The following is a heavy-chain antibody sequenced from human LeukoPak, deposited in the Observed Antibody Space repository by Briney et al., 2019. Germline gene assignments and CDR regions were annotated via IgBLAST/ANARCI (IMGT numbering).Heavy chain of an antibody. V-gene: IGHV3-23*01. CDR1: GLTFDIYY. CDR2: ISNSGGIS. D-gene: IGHD1-14*01. CDR3: PKGLQAAGHLAHDN. J-gene: IGHJ4*02. Sequence: GGSLRLSCEASGLTFDIYYMSWVRQAPGKGLEWVADISNSGGISMYADSVKGRFTISRDNSKNTVYLQMNSLRAEDTAVYYCPKGLQAAGHLAHDNWGQGALVTVSS.